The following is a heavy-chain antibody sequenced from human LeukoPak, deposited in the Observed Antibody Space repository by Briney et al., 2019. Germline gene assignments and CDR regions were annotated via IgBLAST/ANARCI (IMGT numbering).Heavy chain of an antibody. V-gene: IGHV1-18*04. D-gene: IGHD3-16*01. CDR3: ARGGGGRGYYYYMDV. J-gene: IGHJ6*03. CDR2: ISAYNGNT. CDR1: GYTFTGYY. Sequence: ASVKVSCKASGYTFTGYYMHWVRQAPGQGLEWMGWISAYNGNTNYAQKLQGRVTMTTDTSTSTAYMELRSLRSDDTAVYYCARGGGGRGYYYYMDVWGKGTTVTVSS.